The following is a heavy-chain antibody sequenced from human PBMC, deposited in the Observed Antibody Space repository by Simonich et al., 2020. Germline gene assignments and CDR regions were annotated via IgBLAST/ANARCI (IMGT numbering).Heavy chain of an antibody. D-gene: IGHD5-12*01. V-gene: IGHV3-48*01. CDR2: ISSSSSNI. J-gene: IGHJ3*02. CDR1: GFTFSRYS. CDR3: ARDSSYYAFDI. Sequence: EVQLVESGGGLVQPGGSLRLSCAASGFTFSRYSMNWVRQAQGKGLEWVSYISSSSSNIYYADSVKGRFTISRDNAKNSLYLQMNSLRAEDTAVYYCARDSSYYAFDIWGQGTMVTVSS.